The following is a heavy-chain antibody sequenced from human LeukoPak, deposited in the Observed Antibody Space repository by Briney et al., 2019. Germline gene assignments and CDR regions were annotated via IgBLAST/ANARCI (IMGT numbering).Heavy chain of an antibody. CDR3: ARGRPGDYFDY. CDR1: GYSFTGYY. CDR2: INPNSGGT. Sequence: ASVKVSCKASGYSFTGYYIHWLRQAPGQGLEWMGWINPNSGGTSYLQNFQGRVTMTRDTSISTAYMDLSRLRSDDTAVYYCARGRPGDYFDYWGQGTLVTVSS. V-gene: IGHV1-2*02. D-gene: IGHD6-25*01. J-gene: IGHJ4*02.